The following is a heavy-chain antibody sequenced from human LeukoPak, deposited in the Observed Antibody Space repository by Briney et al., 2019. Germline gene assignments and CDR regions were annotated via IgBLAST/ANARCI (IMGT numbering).Heavy chain of an antibody. J-gene: IGHJ4*02. CDR1: GFTVSSNY. CDR3: AKIAVDNLYFDY. V-gene: IGHV3-23*01. D-gene: IGHD6-19*01. Sequence: GGSLRLSCAASGFTVSSNYMSWIRQAPGKGLEWVSVISGSGGSTYYADSVKGRFTISRDNSKNTLYLQMNSLRAEDTAVYYCAKIAVDNLYFDYWGQGTLVTVSS. CDR2: ISGSGGST.